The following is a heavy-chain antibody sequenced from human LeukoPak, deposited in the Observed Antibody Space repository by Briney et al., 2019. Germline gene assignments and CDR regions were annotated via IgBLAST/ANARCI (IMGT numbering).Heavy chain of an antibody. J-gene: IGHJ4*02. V-gene: IGHV3-20*04. CDR1: GLIFDVYG. Sequence: GGPRKLSCAPSGLIFDVYGIPWARKGPGRGLEWVSGINWDGYSTGYADSVRGRFTISRDNAKSTLYLQMNSLRPEDTALYYCVRDLRTDYAFDSWGQGTLVTVSS. CDR2: INWDGYST. D-gene: IGHD4/OR15-4a*01. CDR3: VRDLRTDYAFDS.